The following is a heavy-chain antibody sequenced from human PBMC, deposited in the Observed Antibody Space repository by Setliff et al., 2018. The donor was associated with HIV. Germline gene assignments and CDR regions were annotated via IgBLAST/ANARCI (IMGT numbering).Heavy chain of an antibody. V-gene: IGHV4-59*08. Sequence: SETLSLTCSVSGDSLRSYYWSWIRHPPGKGLEWIGYIFYNGDTAYNPSLRIRLTISVDTSRSQFSMKLTSVTATDTAVYYCARVGSYWTQFDYWGQGTLVTVSS. D-gene: IGHD1-26*01. CDR1: GDSLRSYY. CDR2: IFYNGDT. CDR3: ARVGSYWTQFDY. J-gene: IGHJ4*01.